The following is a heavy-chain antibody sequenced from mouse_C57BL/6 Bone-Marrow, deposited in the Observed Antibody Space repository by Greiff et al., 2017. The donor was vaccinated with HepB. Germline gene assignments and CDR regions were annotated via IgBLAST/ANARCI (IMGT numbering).Heavy chain of an antibody. CDR2: IDPENGDT. Sequence: VQLQQSGAELVRPGASVKLSCTASGFNIKDDYMHWVKQRPEQGLEWIGWIDPENGDTEYASKFQGKATITADKSSNTAYLQLSSLTSEDTAVYYCSYYDYDYWGQGTTLTVSS. D-gene: IGHD2-4*01. CDR1: GFNIKDDY. J-gene: IGHJ2*01. V-gene: IGHV14-4*01. CDR3: SYYDYDY.